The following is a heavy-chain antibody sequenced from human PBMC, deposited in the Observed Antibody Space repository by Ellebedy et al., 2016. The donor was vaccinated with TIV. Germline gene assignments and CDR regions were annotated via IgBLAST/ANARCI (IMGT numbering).Heavy chain of an antibody. D-gene: IGHD2/OR15-2a*01. J-gene: IGHJ4*02. V-gene: IGHV4-39*01. CDR3: ARNSKVTGPFDY. CDR1: GGSISSSSYY. CDR2: INHSGST. Sequence: SETLSLTXTVSGGSISSSSYYWGWIRQPPGKGLEWIGEINHSGSTNYNPSLKSRVTISVDTSKNQFSLKLSSVTAADTAVYYCARNSKVTGPFDYWGQGTLVTVSS.